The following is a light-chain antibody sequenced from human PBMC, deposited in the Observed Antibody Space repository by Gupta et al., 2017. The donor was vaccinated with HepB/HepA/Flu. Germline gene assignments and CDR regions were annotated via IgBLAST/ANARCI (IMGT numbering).Light chain of an antibody. J-gene: IGLJ3*02. CDR3: AAWDDSLSGWV. Sequence: QSVLPQPPSASGTRSQSVTSSCSGSSTNIGSNYVYWYQQLPGTAPKLLIYRNNQRPSGVPDRFSGSKSGTSASLAITGLRSEDEADYYCAAWDDSLSGWVFGGGTKLTVL. V-gene: IGLV1-47*01. CDR1: STNIGSNY. CDR2: RNN.